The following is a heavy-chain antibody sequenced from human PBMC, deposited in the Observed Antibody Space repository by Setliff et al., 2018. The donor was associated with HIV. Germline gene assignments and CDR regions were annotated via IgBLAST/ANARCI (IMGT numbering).Heavy chain of an antibody. D-gene: IGHD3-10*01. Sequence: GGSLRLSCAASRFDFNNYWMCWVRQAPGKGLEWVANIGQDGSEKNYVDSVKGLLTISRDNAKNSMDLQMNSLRAEDTAIYYCARKLRPGHGVDVWGQGTTVTVSS. CDR1: RFDFNNYW. J-gene: IGHJ6*02. CDR2: IGQDGSEK. V-gene: IGHV3-7*01. CDR3: ARKLRPGHGVDV.